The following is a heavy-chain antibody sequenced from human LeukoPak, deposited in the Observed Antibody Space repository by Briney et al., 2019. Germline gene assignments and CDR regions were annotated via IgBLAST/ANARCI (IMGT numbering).Heavy chain of an antibody. CDR1: GYTFTGYY. J-gene: IGHJ4*02. Sequence: GASVKVSCKASGYTFTGYYMHWVRQAPGQGLEWMGWINPNSGGTNYAQKFQGRVTMTRDTSISTAYMELSRLRSDDTAVYYCARALHLSSSWYGYYFDYWGQGTLVTVSS. CDR3: ARALHLSSSWYGYYFDY. V-gene: IGHV1-2*02. D-gene: IGHD6-13*01. CDR2: INPNSGGT.